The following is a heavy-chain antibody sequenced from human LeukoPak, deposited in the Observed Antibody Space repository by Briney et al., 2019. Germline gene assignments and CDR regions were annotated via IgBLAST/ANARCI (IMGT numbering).Heavy chain of an antibody. CDR3: AGAWATDYFDY. J-gene: IGHJ4*02. CDR2: MNYSGTI. CDR1: GGTISSYY. V-gene: IGHV4-59*01. Sequence: WETLSLTCTASGGTISSYYWSWIRQAPGKGLEWIGYMNYSGTINYNPSLKSRFTISVDTSKNQLSLKLSSVSAADTAMYYCAGAWATDYFDYWGQGTLVTVSS.